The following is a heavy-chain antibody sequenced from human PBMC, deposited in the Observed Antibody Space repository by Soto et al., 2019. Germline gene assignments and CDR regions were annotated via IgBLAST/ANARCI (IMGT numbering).Heavy chain of an antibody. CDR3: ERNTTGAIFDY. Sequence: SETLSLPGAVFGSAISSAYYWGWIRQSPGKGLEWIGSIYHSVSIYHSGSTHYNPSLKSRVTISVDTSKNQFSLRLASVTAADTAVYYCERNTTGAIFDYCRQGTLVNVS. CDR1: GSAISSAYY. J-gene: IGHJ4*02. D-gene: IGHD1-1*01. CDR2: IYHSGST. V-gene: IGHV4-38-2*01.